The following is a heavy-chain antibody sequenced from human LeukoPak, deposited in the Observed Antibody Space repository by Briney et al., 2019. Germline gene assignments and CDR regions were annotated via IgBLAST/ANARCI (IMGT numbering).Heavy chain of an antibody. Sequence: GGSLRLSCVASGLPIGDFAMHWVRQAPGQGLEWVSLISGDGVSTFFADSVKGRFSISRDNRKNSLFLEMSSLRTEDTAMYYCARESGKFDYWGQGTLVAVSS. J-gene: IGHJ4*02. CDR3: ARESGKFDY. V-gene: IGHV3-43*02. CDR2: ISGDGVST. CDR1: GLPIGDFA.